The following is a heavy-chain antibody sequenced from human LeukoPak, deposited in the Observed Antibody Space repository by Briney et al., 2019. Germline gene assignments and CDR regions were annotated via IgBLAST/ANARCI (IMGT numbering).Heavy chain of an antibody. D-gene: IGHD3-22*01. CDR1: GDSISSSNW. CDR3: ARSRTTDYYDSSGYGY. J-gene: IGHJ4*02. CDR2: IYHSGST. V-gene: IGHV4-4*02. Sequence: SGTLSLTCAVSGDSISSSNWWSWVRQPPGKGLEWIGEIYHSGSTNYNPSLKSRLTISVDTSKNQFSLKLNSVTAADTAIYYCARSRTTDYYDSSGYGYWGQGALVTVSS.